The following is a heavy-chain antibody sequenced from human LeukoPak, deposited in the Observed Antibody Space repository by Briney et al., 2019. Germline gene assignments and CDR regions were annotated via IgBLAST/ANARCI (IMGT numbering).Heavy chain of an antibody. D-gene: IGHD6-13*01. CDR1: GDSVSSNSAA. Sequence: SQTLSLTCAISGDSVSSNSAAWNWIRQSPSRGLEWLGRTYYRSKWYNDYAVSVKSRITINPDTSKNQFSLQLNSVTPEDTAVYHCARGGRTPKQQPLDYWGQGTLVTVSS. V-gene: IGHV6-1*01. J-gene: IGHJ4*02. CDR3: ARGGRTPKQQPLDY. CDR2: TYYRSKWYN.